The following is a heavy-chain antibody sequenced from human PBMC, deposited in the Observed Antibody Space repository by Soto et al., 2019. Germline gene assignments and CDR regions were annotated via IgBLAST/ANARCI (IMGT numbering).Heavy chain of an antibody. CDR1: GGSISRSTYY. V-gene: IGHV4-39*01. J-gene: IGHJ5*02. CDR3: ATKGRSVDRTGSYPTCLDP. CDR2: MYYGGSI. Sequence: KTXATLSLTCTVSGGSISRSTYYWAWIRQPPGKGLEWIGSMYYGGSIYYNPSLKSRVTISADTSKNQFSLKLNSVTAADTAVYYCATKGRSVDRTGSYPTCLDPWGQGTLVTVSS. D-gene: IGHD5-12*01.